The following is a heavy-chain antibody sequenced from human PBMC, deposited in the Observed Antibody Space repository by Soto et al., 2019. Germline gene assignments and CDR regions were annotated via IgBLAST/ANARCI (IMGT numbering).Heavy chain of an antibody. Sequence: SETLSLTCTVSGGSISSYYWSWIRQPPGKGLEWIGYIYYSGSTNYNPSLKSRVTISVDTSKNQFSLKLSSVTAADTAVYYCARVAYYDILTGNAFDIWGQGTMVTVSS. J-gene: IGHJ3*02. CDR3: ARVAYYDILTGNAFDI. CDR2: IYYSGST. CDR1: GGSISSYY. D-gene: IGHD3-9*01. V-gene: IGHV4-59*01.